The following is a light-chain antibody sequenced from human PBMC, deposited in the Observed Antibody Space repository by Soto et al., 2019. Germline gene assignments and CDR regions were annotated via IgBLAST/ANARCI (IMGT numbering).Light chain of an antibody. J-gene: IGLJ1*01. V-gene: IGLV1-44*01. Sequence: QSVLTQPPAASGPPGQRGTISCSRSVANIGSNAVNWYQRLPRTAPRLLIYTNYQGPSGVPDRVSGSKSGTSASLAISGVQSVDEADYYSAACDDSLNAYVFRPGTTVPVL. CDR3: AACDDSLNAYV. CDR2: TNY. CDR1: VANIGSNA.